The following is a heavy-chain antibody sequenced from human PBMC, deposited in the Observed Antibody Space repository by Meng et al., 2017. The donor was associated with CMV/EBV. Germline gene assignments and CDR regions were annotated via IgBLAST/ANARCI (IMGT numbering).Heavy chain of an antibody. CDR2: ISWDGGST. CDR1: GFTFDDYT. CDR3: AKDILEVPVPAAILSYGMDV. V-gene: IGHV3-43*01. D-gene: IGHD2-2*02. Sequence: LSLTCAASGFTFDDYTMHWVRQAPGKGLEWVSLISWDGGSTYYADSVKGRFTISRDNSKNSLYLQMNSLRTEDTALYYCAKDILEVPVPAAILSYGMDVWGQGTTVTVS. J-gene: IGHJ6*02.